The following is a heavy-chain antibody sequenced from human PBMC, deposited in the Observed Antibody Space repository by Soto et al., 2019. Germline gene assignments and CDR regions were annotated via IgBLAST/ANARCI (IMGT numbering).Heavy chain of an antibody. Sequence: GESLKISCNGSGYSFTSYWIGWVRQMPGKGLEWMGIIYPGDSDTRYSPSFQGQVTISADKSISTAYLQWSSLKASDTAMYYCARHLPPPYSSSWYGAYYYGMDVWGQGTTVTVSS. CDR1: GYSFTSYW. CDR2: IYPGDSDT. CDR3: ARHLPPPYSSSWYGAYYYGMDV. J-gene: IGHJ6*02. D-gene: IGHD6-13*01. V-gene: IGHV5-51*01.